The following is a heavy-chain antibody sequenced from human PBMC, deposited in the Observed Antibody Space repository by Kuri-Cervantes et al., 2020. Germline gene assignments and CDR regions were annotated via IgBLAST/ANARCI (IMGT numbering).Heavy chain of an antibody. Sequence: GSLRLSCAVSGGSIMSSSYYWGWIRQPPGKGLEWIGSIYYSGSTYYNPSLKTRVTISVDTSKTQFSLKLDSVTAADTAVYYCARNPDFDSSGFWGQGTLVTVSS. V-gene: IGHV4-39*07. CDR2: IYYSGST. J-gene: IGHJ4*02. CDR1: GGSIMSSSYY. D-gene: IGHD3-22*01. CDR3: ARNPDFDSSGF.